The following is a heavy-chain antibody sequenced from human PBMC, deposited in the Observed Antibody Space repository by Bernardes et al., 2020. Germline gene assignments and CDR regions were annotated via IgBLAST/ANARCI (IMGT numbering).Heavy chain of an antibody. Sequence: GGSLRLSCAASEFTFSHYSMNWVRQAPGKGLEWVSSISSSGSYRKDADSVKGRFTISRDNAKNSLYLQMSSLRVEDTAVYYCARVGGLGLCTSTSCYVDFYYYMDVWGKGTTVTVSS. CDR1: EFTFSHYS. J-gene: IGHJ6*03. V-gene: IGHV3-21*01. CDR2: ISSSGSYR. D-gene: IGHD2-2*01. CDR3: ARVGGLGLCTSTSCYVDFYYYMDV.